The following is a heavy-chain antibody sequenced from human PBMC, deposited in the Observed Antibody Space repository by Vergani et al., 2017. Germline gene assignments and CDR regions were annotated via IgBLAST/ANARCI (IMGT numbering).Heavy chain of an antibody. CDR3: VRRTFYYGSGSSGWFDP. Sequence: QVQLQESGPGLLRPSETLSLNCTVSSSSSYSWDWVRQAPGKGLEWIGSFSYGGSSDFNPSLKSRVTLSMDTSKSQFSLKLTSVTAADTAVYYCVRRTFYYGSGSSGWFDPWGQGVLVTVSS. V-gene: IGHV4-39*01. D-gene: IGHD3-10*01. CDR2: FSYGGSS. CDR1: SSSSYS. J-gene: IGHJ5*02.